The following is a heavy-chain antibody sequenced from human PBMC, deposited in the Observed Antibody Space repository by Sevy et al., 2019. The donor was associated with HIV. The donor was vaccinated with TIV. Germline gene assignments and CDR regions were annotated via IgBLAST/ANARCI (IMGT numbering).Heavy chain of an antibody. D-gene: IGHD6-19*01. CDR1: GFTFSSYA. J-gene: IGHJ3*02. CDR3: AKDQRDGSLDAFDI. Sequence: GGSLRLSCAASGFTFSSYAMSWVRQAPGKGLEWVSAISGSGGSTYYADSVKGRFTISRDNSKDRLDLQMNSLRAEDRAVYYCAKDQRDGSLDAFDIWGQGTMVTVSS. CDR2: ISGSGGST. V-gene: IGHV3-23*01.